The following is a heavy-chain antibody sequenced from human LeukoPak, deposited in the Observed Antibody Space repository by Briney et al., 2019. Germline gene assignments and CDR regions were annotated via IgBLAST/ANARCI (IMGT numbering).Heavy chain of an antibody. J-gene: IGHJ6*03. Sequence: PGGSLRLSCAASGFTFSSYWMSWVRQAPGKGLEWVANIKQDGSEKHYVDSVKGRFTVSRDNAKNSLYLQMSSLRAEDTAVYYCARVGSVAARLSSHTPTDYYYYYMDVWGKGTTVTVSS. CDR1: GFTFSSYW. D-gene: IGHD6-6*01. CDR2: IKQDGSEK. CDR3: ARVGSVAARLSSHTPTDYYYYYMDV. V-gene: IGHV3-7*01.